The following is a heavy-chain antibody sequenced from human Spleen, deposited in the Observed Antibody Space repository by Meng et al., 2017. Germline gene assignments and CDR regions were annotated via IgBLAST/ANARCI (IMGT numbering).Heavy chain of an antibody. CDR2: MNEDGRTI. Sequence: EVQMVESGGGLVQPGGSLRLSCVASGFTISTYWLHWVRQAPGKGLVWVSRMNEDGRTISYAGSVRGRFTISRDNAKNTLYLQMTSLRAEDTAVYYCSKDYTGSDDYWGQGTLVTVSS. D-gene: IGHD5-12*01. CDR1: GFTISTYW. CDR3: SKDYTGSDDY. J-gene: IGHJ4*02. V-gene: IGHV3-74*01.